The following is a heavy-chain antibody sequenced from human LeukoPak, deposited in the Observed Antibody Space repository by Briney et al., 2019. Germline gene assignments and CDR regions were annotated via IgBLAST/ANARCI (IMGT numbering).Heavy chain of an antibody. D-gene: IGHD2-15*01. CDR1: GYTFTSYG. Sequence: GASVKVSCKASGYTFTSYGISWVRQAPGQGLEWMGWISAYNGNTNYAQKLQGRVTMTTDTSTSTAYMELRSLRSDDTAVYYCARLKGLYCSGGSCYSEGNWFDPWGQGTLVTVSS. CDR3: ARLKGLYCSGGSCYSEGNWFDP. V-gene: IGHV1-18*01. CDR2: ISAYNGNT. J-gene: IGHJ5*02.